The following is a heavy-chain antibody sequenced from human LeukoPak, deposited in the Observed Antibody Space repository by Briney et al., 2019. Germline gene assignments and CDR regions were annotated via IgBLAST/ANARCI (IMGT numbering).Heavy chain of an antibody. D-gene: IGHD6-19*01. Sequence: GGSLRLSCAASGFSFSSFFMHWVRQAPGKGLEYVSGISANGGRTYYANSVKGRFTISRDNSKNTLYLHLGSLRPEDMAVYYCARGTRFITVAGTSLSLDPWGQGILVIVSS. CDR1: GFSFSSFF. V-gene: IGHV3-64*01. CDR3: ARGTRFITVAGTSLSLDP. CDR2: ISANGGRT. J-gene: IGHJ5*02.